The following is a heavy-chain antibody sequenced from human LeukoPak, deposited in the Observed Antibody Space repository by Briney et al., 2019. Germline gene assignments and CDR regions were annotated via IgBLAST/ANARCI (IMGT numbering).Heavy chain of an antibody. CDR1: GYTFTDFY. D-gene: IGHD5-12*01. CDR3: ARLGYSGYDYPYFDY. CDR2: INPNSGGT. Sequence: GASVKVSCKTSGYTFTDFYMHWVRQAPGQGLEWMGWINPNSGGTNYAQKFQGRVTMTRDTSISTAYMELSRLRSDDTAVYYCARLGYSGYDYPYFDYWGQGTLVTVSS. J-gene: IGHJ4*02. V-gene: IGHV1-2*02.